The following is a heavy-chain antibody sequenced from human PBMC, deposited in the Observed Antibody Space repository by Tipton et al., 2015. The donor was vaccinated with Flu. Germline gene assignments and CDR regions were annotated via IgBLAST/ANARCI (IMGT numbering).Heavy chain of an antibody. CDR3: GRDVGVNTWFIDH. D-gene: IGHD3-22*01. V-gene: IGHV3-9*01. Sequence: SLRLSCATSGFTFDDYGMHWVRQAPGKGLEWVSGITWSSNYIAYADSVKGRFTISRDNAKNSLYLQMNSLRAEDTAFYYCGRDVGVNTWFIDHWGRGTLVTVSS. CDR2: ITWSSNYI. CDR1: GFTFDDYG. J-gene: IGHJ4*02.